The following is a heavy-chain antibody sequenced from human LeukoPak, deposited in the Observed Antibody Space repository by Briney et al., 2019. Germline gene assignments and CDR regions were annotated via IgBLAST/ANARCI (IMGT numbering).Heavy chain of an antibody. V-gene: IGHV1-69*06. CDR1: GGTFSSYT. Sequence: SVKVSCKASGGTFSSYTISWVRQAPGQGLEWMGGIIPIFGTTTYAQKFQGRVTITADKSTSTAYMELSSLRSEDTAVYYCARDRFGSSWPDYWGQGTLVTVSS. CDR3: ARDRFGSSWPDY. J-gene: IGHJ4*02. CDR2: IIPIFGTT. D-gene: IGHD6-13*01.